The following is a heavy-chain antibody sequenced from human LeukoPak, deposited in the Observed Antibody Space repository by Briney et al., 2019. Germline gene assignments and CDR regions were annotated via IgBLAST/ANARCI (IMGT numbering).Heavy chain of an antibody. J-gene: IGHJ3*02. CDR2: IYYSGST. Sequence: PSETLSLTCTVSGASISSDSYYWSWIRQPPGKGLEWIGYIYYSGSTSYNPSLKSRVTISVDTSKKQFSLKLSSVTAADTAFYYCARYIVSYPHDAFDIWGQGTMVTVSS. D-gene: IGHD1-26*01. CDR3: ARYIVSYPHDAFDI. V-gene: IGHV4-61*01. CDR1: GASISSDSYY.